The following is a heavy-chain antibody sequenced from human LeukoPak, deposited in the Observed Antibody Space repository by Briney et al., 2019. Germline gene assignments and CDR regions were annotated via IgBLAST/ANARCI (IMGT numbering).Heavy chain of an antibody. D-gene: IGHD1-26*01. CDR2: INPNSGGT. Sequence: ASVKVSCKASGYSFTAYYMHWVRQAPGQGLEWMGWINPNSGGTNYAQKFQGRVTMTRDTSITTAYMELSRLRSDGTAVYYCARDSGIYRDGFDIWGQGTTVPVSS. J-gene: IGHJ3*02. CDR1: GYSFTAYY. V-gene: IGHV1-2*02. CDR3: ARDSGIYRDGFDI.